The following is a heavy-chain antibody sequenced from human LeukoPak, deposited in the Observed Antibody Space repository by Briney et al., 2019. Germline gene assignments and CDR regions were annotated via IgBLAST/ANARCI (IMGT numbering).Heavy chain of an antibody. CDR2: IYHSAST. D-gene: IGHD6-19*01. V-gene: IGHV4-59*08. J-gene: IGHJ4*02. CDR3: ARHRDSSGWPNYFDY. CDR1: GGSISGYY. Sequence: SETLSLTCTVSGGSISGYYWSWIRQPPGKGLEWIGYIYHSASTNYNPSLKSRLTISIDTSKNQFSLRLSTVTAADTAVYYRARHRDSSGWPNYFDYWGQGTLVTVSS.